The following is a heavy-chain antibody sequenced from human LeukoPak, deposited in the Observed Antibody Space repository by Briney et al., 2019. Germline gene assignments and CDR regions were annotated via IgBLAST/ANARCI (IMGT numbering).Heavy chain of an antibody. J-gene: IGHJ4*02. CDR3: ARVQRTGTTSGFDY. Sequence: ASVKVSCKASGYTFTGYYMHWVRQAPGQGLEWMGWINPNSGGTNYAQKFQGRVTMTRDTSISTAYMELSRLRSDDTAVYYCARVQRTGTTSGFDYWGQGTLVTVSS. D-gene: IGHD1-7*01. V-gene: IGHV1-2*02. CDR1: GYTFTGYY. CDR2: INPNSGGT.